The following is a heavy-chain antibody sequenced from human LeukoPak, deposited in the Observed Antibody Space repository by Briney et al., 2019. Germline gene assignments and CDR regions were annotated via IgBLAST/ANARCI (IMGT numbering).Heavy chain of an antibody. CDR2: IYHSGST. Sequence: SETLSLTCAVSGGSISSSNWWSWVRQPPGKGLEWLGEIYHSGSTNYNPSLKSRVTISVDKSKNQFSLKLSSVTAADTAVYYCARVCMVRGVIDPLYNWFDPWGQGTLVTVSS. CDR3: ARVCMVRGVIDPLYNWFDP. CDR1: GGSISSSNW. V-gene: IGHV4-4*02. J-gene: IGHJ5*02. D-gene: IGHD3-10*01.